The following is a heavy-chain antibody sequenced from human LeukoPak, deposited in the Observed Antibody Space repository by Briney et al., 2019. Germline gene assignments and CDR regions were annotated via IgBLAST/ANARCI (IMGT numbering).Heavy chain of an antibody. D-gene: IGHD3-22*01. CDR2: IHYSGST. J-gene: IGHJ4*02. V-gene: IGHV4-59*08. Sequence: NPSETLSLTCTVSGGSISSYYWSWIRQPPGRGLEWIAYIHYSGSTNYNPSLKSRVTISVDTSKNQFSLKLSSVTAADTAVYYCARQRTYYYDSSGYQNDYWGQGTLVTVSS. CDR3: ARQRTYYYDSSGYQNDY. CDR1: GGSISSYY.